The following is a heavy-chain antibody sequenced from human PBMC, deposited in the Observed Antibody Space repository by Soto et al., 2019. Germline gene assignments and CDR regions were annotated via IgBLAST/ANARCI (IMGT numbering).Heavy chain of an antibody. V-gene: IGHV4-31*03. J-gene: IGHJ4*02. CDR3: ARVRAAAGPTFDY. Sequence: SETLSLTCPVSGGSISSGGYYWSWIRQHPGKGLEWIGYIYYSGSTYYNPSLKSRVTISVDTSKNQFSLKLSSVTAADTAVYYCARVRAAAGPTFDYWGQGTLVTVS. CDR2: IYYSGST. D-gene: IGHD6-13*01. CDR1: GGSISSGGYY.